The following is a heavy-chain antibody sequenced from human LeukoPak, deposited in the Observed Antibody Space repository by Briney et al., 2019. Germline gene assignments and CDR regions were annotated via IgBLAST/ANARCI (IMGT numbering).Heavy chain of an antibody. V-gene: IGHV4-59*01. J-gene: IGHJ6*02. Sequence: SETLSLTCTVSGGSISSYYWSWIRQPPGKGPEWIGYIYYSGSTNYNPSLKSRVTISVDTSKNQFSLKLSSVTAADTAVYYCARVGSSWYFYYYGMDVWGQGTTVTVSS. D-gene: IGHD6-13*01. CDR2: IYYSGST. CDR1: GGSISSYY. CDR3: ARVGSSWYFYYYGMDV.